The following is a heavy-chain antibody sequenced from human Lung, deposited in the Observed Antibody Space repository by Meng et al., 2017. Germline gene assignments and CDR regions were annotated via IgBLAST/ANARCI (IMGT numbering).Heavy chain of an antibody. D-gene: IGHD1-7*01. V-gene: IGHV4-4*02. Sequence: QPRASGPRLVQPSGTLSLACAVSGDSITRTQWWSWLRQTPGKGLEWIGEISHSGSTVYRPSLQGRVSISLDKSNNEFSLKLTSVTAADTAVYYCARETLRELGLFHYWGQGILVTVSS. J-gene: IGHJ4*02. CDR2: ISHSGST. CDR1: GDSITRTQW. CDR3: ARETLRELGLFHY.